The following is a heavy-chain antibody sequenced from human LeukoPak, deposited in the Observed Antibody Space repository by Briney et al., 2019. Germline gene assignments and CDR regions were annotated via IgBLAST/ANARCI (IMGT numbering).Heavy chain of an antibody. J-gene: IGHJ6*02. D-gene: IGHD3-22*01. CDR3: ARDRPPDSSGYYYVPYYYGMDV. CDR2: ISYDGSNK. CDR1: GFTFSSYA. Sequence: GGSLRLSCAASGFTFSSYAMHWVRQAPGKGLEWVAVISYDGSNKYYADSVKGRFTISRDNFKNTLYLQMNSLRAEDTAVYYCARDRPPDSSGYYYVPYYYGMDVWGQGTTVTVSS. V-gene: IGHV3-30-3*01.